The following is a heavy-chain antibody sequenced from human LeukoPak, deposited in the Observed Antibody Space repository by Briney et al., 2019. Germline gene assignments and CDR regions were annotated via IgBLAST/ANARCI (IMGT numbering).Heavy chain of an antibody. D-gene: IGHD6-19*01. V-gene: IGHV3-11*01. CDR1: GFTFSDYY. CDR2: ISSSGSTI. CDR3: ARVPLPVAGKGSLDWIDP. Sequence: PGGSLRLSCAASGFTFSDYYMSWIRQAPGKGLEWVSYISSSGSTIYYADFVKGRFTIPRDNAKNSLYLQMNSLGAEDTAVYYCARVPLPVAGKGSLDWIDPWGQGTLVTVSS. J-gene: IGHJ5*02.